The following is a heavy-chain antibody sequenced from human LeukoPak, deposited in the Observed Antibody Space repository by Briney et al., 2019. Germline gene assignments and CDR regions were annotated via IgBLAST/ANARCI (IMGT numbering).Heavy chain of an antibody. CDR3: ARGRGYSGYFGYYYMDV. J-gene: IGHJ6*03. D-gene: IGHD5-12*01. V-gene: IGHV4-59*01. CDR2: IYYSGST. CDR1: GGSIRSYY. Sequence: SETLSLTCTVSGGSIRSYYWSWIRQPPGKGLEWIGYIYYSGSTNYNPSLKSRVTISLDTSKNQFSLKLSSVTAADTAVYYCARGRGYSGYFGYYYMDVWGKGTTVTISS.